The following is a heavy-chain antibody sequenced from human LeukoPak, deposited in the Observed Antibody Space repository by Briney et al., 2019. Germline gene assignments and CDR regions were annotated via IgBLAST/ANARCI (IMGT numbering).Heavy chain of an antibody. J-gene: IGHJ3*02. CDR1: GFTFSSYA. CDR3: ARVRDSGRWGAFDI. CDR2: ISYDGSNK. V-gene: IGHV3-30-3*01. D-gene: IGHD1-26*01. Sequence: GGSLRLSCAASGFTFSSYAMSWVRQAPGKGLEWVTLISYDGSNKYYADSVKGRFTISRDNSKNTLYLQMNSLRPEDTAVYYCARVRDSGRWGAFDIWGQGTMVTVSS.